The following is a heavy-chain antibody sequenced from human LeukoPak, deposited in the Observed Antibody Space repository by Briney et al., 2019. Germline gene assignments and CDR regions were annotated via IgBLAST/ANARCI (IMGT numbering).Heavy chain of an antibody. CDR1: DYSISSGFY. CDR2: IFHSGST. CDR3: AREFDS. J-gene: IGHJ4*02. V-gene: IGHV4-38-2*02. Sequence: KPSEILSLTCTVSDYSISSGFYWGWIRQPPGKGLEWIVNIFHSGSTYYDPSLKSRVTISVDTSKNQFSLNLGSVTATDTAIYYCAREFDSWGQGTLVTVSS.